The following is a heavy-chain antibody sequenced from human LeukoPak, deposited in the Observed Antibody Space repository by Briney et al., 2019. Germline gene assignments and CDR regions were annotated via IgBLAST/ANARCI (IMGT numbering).Heavy chain of an antibody. V-gene: IGHV1-69*05. J-gene: IGHJ1*01. D-gene: IGHD3-22*01. CDR2: IIPIFGTA. CDR3: ARKDSYDSSEVYFQH. Sequence: SVKVSCKASGGTFSSYAISWVRQAPGQGLEWMGRIIPIFGTANYAQKFQGRVTVTTDESTSTAYMELSSLRSEDTAVYYCARKDSYDSSEVYFQHWGQGTLVTVSS. CDR1: GGTFSSYA.